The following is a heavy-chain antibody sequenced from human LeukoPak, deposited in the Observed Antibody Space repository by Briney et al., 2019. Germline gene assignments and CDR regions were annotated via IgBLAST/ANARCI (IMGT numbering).Heavy chain of an antibody. J-gene: IGHJ4*02. Sequence: PSETLSLTCTVSGGSIRSSYYYWGWIRQPPGKGLEWIGEVNHGGSTNYNPSLKSRVTISIDTSKNQFSLKLSSVTAADTAVCYCARDYVGVAGTFDYWGQGTLVTVPP. CDR3: ARDYVGVAGTFDY. D-gene: IGHD6-19*01. CDR1: GGSIRSSYYY. CDR2: VNHGGST. V-gene: IGHV4-39*07.